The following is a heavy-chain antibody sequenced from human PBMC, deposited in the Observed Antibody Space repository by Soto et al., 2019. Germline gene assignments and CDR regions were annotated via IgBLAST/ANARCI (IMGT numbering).Heavy chain of an antibody. Sequence: EVQLLESGGDSVQPGGSVRLSCAGSGFTFINYAMNWVRQAPGKGLEWVSTISGGGDATFFADSVRGRFTFSRDNSENTVTLQMNSLGVDGTAVYYCARKVVGSTSRPDYWYFDLWGRGTLVTVSS. CDR1: GFTFINYA. D-gene: IGHD2-21*01. J-gene: IGHJ2*01. CDR3: ARKVVGSTSRPDYWYFDL. CDR2: ISGGGDAT. V-gene: IGHV3-23*01.